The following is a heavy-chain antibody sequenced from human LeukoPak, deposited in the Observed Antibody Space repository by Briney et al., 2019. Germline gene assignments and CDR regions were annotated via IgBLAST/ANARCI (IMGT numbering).Heavy chain of an antibody. CDR1: GFTFSSYA. CDR2: VSGSGGST. J-gene: IGHJ5*02. V-gene: IGHV3-23*01. CDR3: ARDLEGYYDFWSGPNWFDP. Sequence: GGSLRLSCAASGFTFSSYAMSWVRQAPGKGLEWVSTVSGSGGSTYNADSVKGRFTISRDNAKNSLYLQMNSLRAEDTAVYYCARDLEGYYDFWSGPNWFDPWGQGTLVTVSS. D-gene: IGHD3-3*01.